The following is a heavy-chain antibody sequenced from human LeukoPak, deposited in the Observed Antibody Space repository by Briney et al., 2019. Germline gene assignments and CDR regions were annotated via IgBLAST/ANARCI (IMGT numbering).Heavy chain of an antibody. V-gene: IGHV3-72*01. CDR1: GFTVSNNY. CDR3: ASPGRDGYNPLDY. D-gene: IGHD5-24*01. J-gene: IGHJ4*02. Sequence: GGSLRLSCAASGFTVSNNYMDWVRQAPGKGLEWVGRTRNKANSYTTEYAASVKGRFTISRDDSKNSLYLQMNSLKTEDTAVYYCASPGRDGYNPLDYWGQGTLVTVSS. CDR2: TRNKANSYTT.